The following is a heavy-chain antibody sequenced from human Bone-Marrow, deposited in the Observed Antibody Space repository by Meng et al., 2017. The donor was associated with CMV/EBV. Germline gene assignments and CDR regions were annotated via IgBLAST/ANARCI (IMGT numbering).Heavy chain of an antibody. D-gene: IGHD3-3*01. CDR3: ARDATTRPRYDFWSGYYGDYYYYGMDV. J-gene: IGHJ6*02. Sequence: ASVKVSCKASNYTFTNFGISWVRQAPGQGLEWMGWISPYDGDRNYAPRLQGRVTMTTDTSTSTAYMELRSLRSDDTAVYYCARDATTRPRYDFWSGYYGDYYYYGMDVWGQGTTVTVSS. V-gene: IGHV1-18*01. CDR1: NYTFTNFG. CDR2: ISPYDGDR.